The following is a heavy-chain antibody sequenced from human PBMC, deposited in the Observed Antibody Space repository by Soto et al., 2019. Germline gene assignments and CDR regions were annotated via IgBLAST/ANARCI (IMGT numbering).Heavy chain of an antibody. CDR1: GGSISSYY. Sequence: SETLSLTCTVSGGSISSYYWSWIRQPPGKGLEWIGYIYYSGSTNYNPSLQSRVTISVDTSKNQFSLKLSSVTAADTAVYYCARCDIVVVPAARENYYYYMDVWGKGTTVTVSS. D-gene: IGHD2-2*01. V-gene: IGHV4-59*08. CDR3: ARCDIVVVPAARENYYYYMDV. J-gene: IGHJ6*03. CDR2: IYYSGST.